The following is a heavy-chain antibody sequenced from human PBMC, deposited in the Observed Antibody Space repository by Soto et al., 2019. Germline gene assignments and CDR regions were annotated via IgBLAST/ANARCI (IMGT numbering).Heavy chain of an antibody. CDR1: GFTFSSYS. V-gene: IGHV3-21*01. J-gene: IGHJ6*02. Sequence: EVQLVESGGGLVKPGGSLRLSCAASGFTFSSYSMNWVRQAPGKGLEWVSSISSSGSTIYYADSVKGRFTISRDNAKNSLYLQMNSLRAEDTAVYYCARGYYDSSGYYGLYYYYYGMDVWGQGTTVTVSS. CDR2: ISSSGSTI. D-gene: IGHD3-22*01. CDR3: ARGYYDSSGYYGLYYYYYGMDV.